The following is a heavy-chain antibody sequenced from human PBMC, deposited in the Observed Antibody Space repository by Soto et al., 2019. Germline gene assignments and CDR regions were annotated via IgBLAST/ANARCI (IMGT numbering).Heavy chain of an antibody. CDR3: ARDWSRYYDSSGYYYYGMDV. V-gene: IGHV4-31*03. D-gene: IGHD3-22*01. J-gene: IGHJ6*02. Sequence: SETLSLTCTVSGGSISSGGYYWSWIHQHPGKGLEWIGYIYYSGSTYYNPSLKSRVTISVDTSKNQFSLKLSSVTAADTAVYYCARDWSRYYDSSGYYYYGMDVWGQGTTVTVSS. CDR1: GGSISSGGYY. CDR2: IYYSGST.